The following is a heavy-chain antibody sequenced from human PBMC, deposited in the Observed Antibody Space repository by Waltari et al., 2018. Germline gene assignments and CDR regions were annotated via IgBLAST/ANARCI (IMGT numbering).Heavy chain of an antibody. CDR1: GGSFSGYY. V-gene: IGHV4-34*01. CDR2: INHSGST. D-gene: IGHD3-3*01. Sequence: QVQLQQWGAGLLKPSETLSLTCAVYGGSFSGYYWSWIRQPPGTGLEWIGEINHSGSTNYNPSLKSRVTISVDTSKNQFSLKLSSVTAADTAVYYCARRYSFWSGYYTGIYYYGMDVWGQGTTVTVSS. CDR3: ARRYSFWSGYYTGIYYYGMDV. J-gene: IGHJ6*02.